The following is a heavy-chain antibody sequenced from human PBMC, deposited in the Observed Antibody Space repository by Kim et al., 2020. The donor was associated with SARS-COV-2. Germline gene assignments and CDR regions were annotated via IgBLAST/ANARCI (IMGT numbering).Heavy chain of an antibody. CDR3: AKDFYVSGRGYFDS. J-gene: IGHJ4*02. Sequence: YADSVRGRFTISRENSKNTLYLQMDSLRVEDTVVYYCAKDFYVSGRGYFDSWGQGVLVTVSS. V-gene: IGHV3-23*03. D-gene: IGHD3-10*01.